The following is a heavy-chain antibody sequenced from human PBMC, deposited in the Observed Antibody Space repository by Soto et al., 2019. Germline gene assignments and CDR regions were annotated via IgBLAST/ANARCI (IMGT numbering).Heavy chain of an antibody. V-gene: IGHV3-30*18. D-gene: IGHD7-27*01. J-gene: IGHJ4*01. CDR2: ISSDGNNK. Sequence: GGALRLSCAAAGLNFNSYGMHWVRQAPGKGLEWVAVISSDGNNKYYADSVKGRFTISRDNSKNTLYLHMNRLRTEDTAVYYCAKEALGIADYWGHGTLVTASS. CDR3: AKEALGIADY. CDR1: GLNFNSYG.